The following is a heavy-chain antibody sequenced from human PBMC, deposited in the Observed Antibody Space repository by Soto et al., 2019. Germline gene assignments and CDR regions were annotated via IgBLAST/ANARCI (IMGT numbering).Heavy chain of an antibody. Sequence: QVQLVQSGAELKKSGSSVKVSGKASGCTFSSYAISWVRQAHGHGLEWMGRLIPMFGTTNYAQKFQGRVTISADESTTTSYMELRSLRSEDTAFYYCARDCDYSVYLGTFNIWGQGTMGNVSS. D-gene: IGHD4-17*01. J-gene: IGHJ3*02. CDR3: ARDCDYSVYLGTFNI. V-gene: IGHV1-69*01. CDR1: GCTFSSYA. CDR2: LIPMFGTT.